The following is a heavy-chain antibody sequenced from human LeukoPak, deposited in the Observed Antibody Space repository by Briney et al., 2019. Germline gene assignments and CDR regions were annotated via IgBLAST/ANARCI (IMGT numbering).Heavy chain of an antibody. D-gene: IGHD4-23*01. V-gene: IGHV3-48*03. CDR3: ARDKYGDNSNAFDI. CDR2: ISSSGSTI. Sequence: GGSLRLSCAASGFTFSSYEMNWVRQAPGKGLEWVSYISSSGSTIYYADSVKGRFTISRDNAKNSQYLQMNSLGAEDTAVYYCARDKYGDNSNAFDIWGQGTLVTVSS. J-gene: IGHJ3*02. CDR1: GFTFSSYE.